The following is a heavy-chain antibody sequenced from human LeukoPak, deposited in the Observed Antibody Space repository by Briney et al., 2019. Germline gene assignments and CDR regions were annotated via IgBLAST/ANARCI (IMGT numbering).Heavy chain of an antibody. Sequence: GGSLRLSCAASGFMFSSNWMSWVRLAPGKGLEWVANIKEDGTETYYVDSVKGRFTISRDNSKNTLYLQMNSLRAEDTAVYYCARAPRGAVAGTYYYYGMDVWGQGTTVTVSS. CDR3: ARAPRGAVAGTYYYYGMDV. J-gene: IGHJ6*02. D-gene: IGHD6-19*01. CDR2: IKEDGTET. V-gene: IGHV3-7*01. CDR1: GFMFSSNW.